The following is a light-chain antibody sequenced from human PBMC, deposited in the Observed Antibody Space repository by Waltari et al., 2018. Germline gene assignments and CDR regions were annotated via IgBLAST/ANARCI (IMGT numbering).Light chain of an antibody. CDR1: TFNIGSNL. CDR2: FED. V-gene: IGLV1-44*01. J-gene: IGLJ1*01. CDR3: AAWDDRLNGYV. Sequence: QSVLTQPPSASGTPGQRLTIPCSGRTFNIGSNLVNSYQHLPGTAPKLLIYFEDQRPSGVPDRFSGSKSGTSAALVIRGLQSDDEGIYYCAAWDDRLNGYVFGPGTKVTVL.